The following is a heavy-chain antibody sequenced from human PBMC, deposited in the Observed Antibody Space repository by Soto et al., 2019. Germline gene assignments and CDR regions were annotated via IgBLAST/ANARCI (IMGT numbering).Heavy chain of an antibody. V-gene: IGHV1-69*05. CDR2: IIPIFGTA. J-gene: IGHJ3*02. CDR1: GGTFSSYA. Sequence: ASVKVSCKASGGTFSSYAISWVRQAPGQGLEWMGGIIPIFGTANYAQKFQGRVTMTTDTSTSTAYMELRSLRSDDTAVYYCAREPDIWGQGTMVTVSS. CDR3: AREPDI.